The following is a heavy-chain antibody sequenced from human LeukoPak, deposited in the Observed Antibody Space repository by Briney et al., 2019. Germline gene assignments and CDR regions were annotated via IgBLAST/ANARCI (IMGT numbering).Heavy chain of an antibody. V-gene: IGHV3-7*01. Sequence: GGSLRLSCAASGFTFSSYWMSWVRQAPGKGLEWVANIKQDGSEKYYVDSVKGRFTISRDNAKNSLYLQMNSLRAEDTAVYYCARPRGNVEMAAIPFDYWGQGTLVTVSS. CDR2: IKQDGSEK. CDR3: ARPRGNVEMAAIPFDY. CDR1: GFTFSSYW. D-gene: IGHD5-24*01. J-gene: IGHJ4*02.